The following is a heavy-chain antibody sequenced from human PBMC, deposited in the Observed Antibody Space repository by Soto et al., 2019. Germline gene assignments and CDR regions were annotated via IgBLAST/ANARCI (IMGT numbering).Heavy chain of an antibody. CDR1: GFTFDDYA. Sequence: GGSLRLSCAASGFTFDDYAMHWVRQAPGKGLEWVSGISWNSGSIGYADSVKGRFTISRDNAKNSLYLQMNSLRAEDTAFYYCAKVGDSSGYNCFDPWGQGTLVTVSS. CDR2: ISWNSGSI. D-gene: IGHD3-22*01. CDR3: AKVGDSSGYNCFDP. J-gene: IGHJ5*02. V-gene: IGHV3-9*01.